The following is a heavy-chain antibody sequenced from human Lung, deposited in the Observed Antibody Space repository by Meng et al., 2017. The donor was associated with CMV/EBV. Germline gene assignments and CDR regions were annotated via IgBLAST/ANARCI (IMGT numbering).Heavy chain of an antibody. CDR2: IYYSGST. J-gene: IGHJ6*02. Sequence: SETXSLXXTVSGGSISSYYWSWIRQPPGKGLEWIGYIYYSGSTNYNPSLKSRVTISVDTSKNQFSLKLSSVTSADTAVYYSARNSRAAPHYYYYGMDVWGQGTXVTVSS. CDR1: GGSISSYY. CDR3: ARNSRAAPHYYYYGMDV. V-gene: IGHV4-59*01. D-gene: IGHD2-15*01.